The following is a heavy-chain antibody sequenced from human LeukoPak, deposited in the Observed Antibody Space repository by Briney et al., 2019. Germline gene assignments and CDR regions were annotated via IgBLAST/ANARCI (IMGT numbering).Heavy chain of an antibody. V-gene: IGHV4-38-2*02. CDR3: AREHTAMAFHADAFDI. D-gene: IGHD5-18*01. J-gene: IGHJ3*02. Sequence: PSETLSLTCTVSGYSISSGYYWGWIRPPPGKGLEWIGSIYHSGSTYYNPSLKSRVTISVDTSKNQFSLKLSSVTAADTAVYYCAREHTAMAFHADAFDIWGQGTMVTVSS. CDR1: GYSISSGYY. CDR2: IYHSGST.